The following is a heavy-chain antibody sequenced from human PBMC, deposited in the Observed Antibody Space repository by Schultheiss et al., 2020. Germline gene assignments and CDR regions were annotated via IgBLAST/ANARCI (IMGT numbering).Heavy chain of an antibody. V-gene: IGHV3-15*07. Sequence: GSLRLSCAASGFTFSSSWMHWVRQAPGKGLEWVGRIKSKTDGGTTDYAAPVKGRFTISRDDSKNTLYLQMNSLKTEDTAVYYCTTDSEYYDFWSGDERNYFDYWGKGTLVTVSS. CDR2: IKSKTDGGTT. J-gene: IGHJ4*02. D-gene: IGHD3-3*01. CDR3: TTDSEYYDFWSGDERNYFDY. CDR1: GFTFSSSW.